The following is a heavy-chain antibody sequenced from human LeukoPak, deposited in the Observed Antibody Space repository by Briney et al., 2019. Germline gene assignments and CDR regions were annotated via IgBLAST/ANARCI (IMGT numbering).Heavy chain of an antibody. J-gene: IGHJ5*02. Sequence: SETLSLTCTVSGGSISSYYWSWIRQPPGKGLEWIGYIYTSGSTNYNPSLKSRVTISVDTSKNQFSLKLSSVTAADTAVYYCARFTILGWFDPWGQGTLVTVSS. CDR2: IYTSGST. CDR3: ARFTILGWFDP. D-gene: IGHD3-3*01. CDR1: GGSISSYY. V-gene: IGHV4-4*09.